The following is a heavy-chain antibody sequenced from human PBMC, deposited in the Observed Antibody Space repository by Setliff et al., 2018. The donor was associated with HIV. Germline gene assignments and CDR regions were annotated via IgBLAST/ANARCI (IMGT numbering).Heavy chain of an antibody. CDR1: GGSISSSSYY. J-gene: IGHJ3*02. V-gene: IGHV4-39*07. Sequence: SETLSLTCTVSGGSISSSSYYWGWIRQPPGKGLEWIGSINYSGSTYYNPSLKSRVTISVDTSKNQFSLKLRPVTAADTAVYYCARALPLEWSHDGFDIWGQGTMVTVSS. D-gene: IGHD3-3*01. CDR2: INYSGST. CDR3: ARALPLEWSHDGFDI.